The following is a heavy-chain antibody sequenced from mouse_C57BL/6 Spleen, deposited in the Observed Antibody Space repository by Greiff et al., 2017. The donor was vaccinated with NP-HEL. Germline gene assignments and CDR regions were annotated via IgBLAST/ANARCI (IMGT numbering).Heavy chain of an antibody. D-gene: IGHD2-2*01. J-gene: IGHJ3*01. CDR2: ISNSGST. Sequence: EVKLMESGPGMVKPSQSLSLTCTVTGYSITSGYDWHWIRHFPGNKLEWMGYISNSGSTNYNPSLKSRISLTHDTSKNHFFLKLNSVTTEDTATDYCARGDGYDDGCAYWGQGTLVTVSA. CDR3: ARGDGYDDGCAY. V-gene: IGHV3-1*01. CDR1: GYSITSGYD.